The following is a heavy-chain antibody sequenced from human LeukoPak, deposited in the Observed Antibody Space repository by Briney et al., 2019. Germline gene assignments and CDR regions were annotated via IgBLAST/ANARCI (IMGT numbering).Heavy chain of an antibody. CDR3: ARERDSNYYDSRGYSDAFDI. CDR1: GGSFSGYY. D-gene: IGHD3-22*01. CDR2: INHSGST. V-gene: IGHV4-34*01. J-gene: IGHJ3*02. Sequence: PSETLSLTCAVYGGSFSGYYWSWIRQPPGKGLEWIGEINHSGSTNYNPSLKSRVTISVDTSKNQFSLKLSSVTAADTAVYYCARERDSNYYDSRGYSDAFDIWGQGTMVTVSS.